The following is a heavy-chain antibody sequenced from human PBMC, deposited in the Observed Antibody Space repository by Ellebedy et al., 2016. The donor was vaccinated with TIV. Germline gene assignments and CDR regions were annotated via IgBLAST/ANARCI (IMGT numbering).Heavy chain of an antibody. Sequence: GESLKISCTASGFAFSSYSMNWVRQAPGKGLEWVSVIYSGGSTYYADSVKGRFTISRDNSKNTLYLQMNSLRAEDTAVYYCARGHMTTVTTKMVDDWFDPWGQGTLVTVSS. CDR3: ARGHMTTVTTKMVDDWFDP. CDR1: GFAFSSYS. V-gene: IGHV3-66*01. J-gene: IGHJ5*02. CDR2: IYSGGST. D-gene: IGHD4-17*01.